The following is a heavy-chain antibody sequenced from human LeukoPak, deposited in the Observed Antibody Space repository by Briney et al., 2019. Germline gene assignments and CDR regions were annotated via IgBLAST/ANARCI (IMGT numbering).Heavy chain of an antibody. D-gene: IGHD1-26*01. CDR2: INPNSGGT. V-gene: IGHV1-2*02. CDR3: AREYSGSYFSYYYYYMDV. Sequence: ASVKVSCKASGFTFTAYHMHWVRQAPGQGLEWMGWINPNSGGTNYAQKFQGRVTMTRDTSISTVYMELSSLRSEDTAVYYCAREYSGSYFSYYYYYMDVWGKGTTVTVSS. J-gene: IGHJ6*03. CDR1: GFTFTAYH.